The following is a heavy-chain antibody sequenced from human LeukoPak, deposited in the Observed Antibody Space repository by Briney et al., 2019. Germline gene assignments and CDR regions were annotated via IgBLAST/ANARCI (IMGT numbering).Heavy chain of an antibody. J-gene: IGHJ5*02. CDR1: GFTFSTYW. CDR2: IKTDGSHT. V-gene: IGHV3-7*01. Sequence: GGSLRLSCAASGFTFSTYWMTWVRRAPGKGLEWVANIKTDGSHTYYLDSVKGRFTISRDNAKNFLFLQLGSLRADDTGVYYCARASMGGRDYHLDPWGQGTLVTVSS. CDR3: ARASMGGRDYHLDP. D-gene: IGHD4/OR15-4a*01.